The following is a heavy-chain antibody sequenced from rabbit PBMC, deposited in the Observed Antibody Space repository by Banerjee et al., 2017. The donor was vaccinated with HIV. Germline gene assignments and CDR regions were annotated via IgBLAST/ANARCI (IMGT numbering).Heavy chain of an antibody. CDR1: GFSFSSNYY. D-gene: IGHD6-1*01. Sequence: QEQLEESGGGLVKPGASLTLTCTASGFSFSSNYYMCWVRQAPGKGPEGIACSYTGSGSSYYASWSKGRFTISKSSSTTVTLQMTSLTAADTSTYFCARGDTYGYLGYGYAVDLWGPVTLVTV. J-gene: IGHJ6*01. V-gene: IGHV1S45*01. CDR2: SYTGSGSS. CDR3: ARGDTYGYLGYGYAVDL.